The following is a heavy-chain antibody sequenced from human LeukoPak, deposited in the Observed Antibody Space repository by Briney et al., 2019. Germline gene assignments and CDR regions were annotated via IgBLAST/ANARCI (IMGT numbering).Heavy chain of an antibody. CDR1: GGSISSYY. Sequence: SSETLSLTCTVSGGSISSYYWSWIRQPPGKGLEWIGYIYYSGSTNYNPSLKSRVTISVDTSKNQFSLKLSSVTAADTAVYYCARVIIVNTARVSSHWFDPWGRGTLVTVSS. CDR3: ARVIIVNTARVSSHWFDP. CDR2: IYYSGST. V-gene: IGHV4-59*01. J-gene: IGHJ5*02. D-gene: IGHD5-18*01.